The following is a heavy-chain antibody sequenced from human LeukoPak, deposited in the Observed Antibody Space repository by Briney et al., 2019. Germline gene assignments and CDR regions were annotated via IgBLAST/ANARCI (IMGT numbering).Heavy chain of an antibody. D-gene: IGHD6-19*01. CDR1: GYSFTSYW. V-gene: IGHV5-51*01. J-gene: IGHJ3*02. CDR3: ARRGVCCSGWSTGGAFDI. CDR2: IYPGDSDT. Sequence: GASLKISCKGSGYSFTSYWIGWVRQLPGKGLEWMGIIYPGDSDTRYSPSFQGQVTISADKSISTAYLQWSSLKASDTAMYYCARRGVCCSGWSTGGAFDIWGQGTMVTVSS.